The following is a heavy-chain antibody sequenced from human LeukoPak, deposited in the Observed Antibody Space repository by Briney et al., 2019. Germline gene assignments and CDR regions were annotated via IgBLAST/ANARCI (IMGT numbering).Heavy chain of an antibody. CDR2: IYHSGST. Sequence: SETLSLTSTASGYSISSGYYWSWIRQPPGKGLEWIGSIYHSGSTYYNPSLKSRVTISVDTSKDQFSLKLSSVTAADTAVYYCARHKPRSGYYSPFDYWGQGTLVTVSS. D-gene: IGHD3-22*01. J-gene: IGHJ4*02. CDR1: GYSISSGYY. V-gene: IGHV4-38-2*02. CDR3: ARHKPRSGYYSPFDY.